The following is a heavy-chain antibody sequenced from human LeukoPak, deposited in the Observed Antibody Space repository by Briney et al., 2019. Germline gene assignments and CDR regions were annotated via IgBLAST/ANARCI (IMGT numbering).Heavy chain of an antibody. J-gene: IGHJ3*02. V-gene: IGHV1-69*13. CDR3: ARGSANFGVVSQGGKAFDI. CDR2: IIPIFGTA. Sequence: ASVKVSCKASGGTFSSYAISWVRQAPGQGLEWMGGIIPIFGTANYAQKFRGRVTITADESTSTAYMELSSLRSEDTAVYYCARGSANFGVVSQGGKAFDIWGQGTMVTVSS. D-gene: IGHD3-3*01. CDR1: GGTFSSYA.